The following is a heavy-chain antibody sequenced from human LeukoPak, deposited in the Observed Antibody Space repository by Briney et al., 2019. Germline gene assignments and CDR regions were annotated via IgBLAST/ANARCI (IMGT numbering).Heavy chain of an antibody. Sequence: SETLSLTCTVSGGSISSYYWSWIRQPPGKGLEWIGYIYYSGSTNYNPSLKSRVTISVDTSKTQFSLNLSSVTAADTAVYYCARTSARGAQFDYWGQGTLVTVSS. CDR1: GGSISSYY. J-gene: IGHJ4*02. V-gene: IGHV4-59*12. CDR3: ARTSARGAQFDY. D-gene: IGHD3-10*01. CDR2: IYYSGST.